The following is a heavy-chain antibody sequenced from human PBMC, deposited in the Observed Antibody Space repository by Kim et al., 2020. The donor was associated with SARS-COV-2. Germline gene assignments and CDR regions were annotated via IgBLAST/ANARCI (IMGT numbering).Heavy chain of an antibody. CDR3: ARCGRTRRMIGLYYFDY. V-gene: IGHV1-8*01. J-gene: IGHJ4*01. D-gene: IGHD1-26*01. Sequence: KFQGRVTMTRNTSISTAYMELSSLRSEDTAVYYCARCGRTRRMIGLYYFDYWGQGTLVTVSS.